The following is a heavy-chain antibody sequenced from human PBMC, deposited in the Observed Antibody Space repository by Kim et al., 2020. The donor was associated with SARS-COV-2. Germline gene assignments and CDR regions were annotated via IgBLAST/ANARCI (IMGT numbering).Heavy chain of an antibody. CDR2: ISYDGSNK. CDR1: GFTFSSYA. V-gene: IGHV3-30*04. D-gene: IGHD3-10*01. J-gene: IGHJ6*02. CDR3: ARDITMVRGYYGMDV. Sequence: GGSLRLSCAASGFTFSSYAMHWVRQAPGKGLEWVAVISYDGSNKYYADSVKGRFTISRDNSKNTLYLQMNSLRAEDTAVYYCARDITMVRGYYGMDVWGQGNTGTVS.